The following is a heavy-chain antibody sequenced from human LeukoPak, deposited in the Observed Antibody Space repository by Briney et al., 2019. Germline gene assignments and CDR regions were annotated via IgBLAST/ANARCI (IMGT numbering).Heavy chain of an antibody. CDR2: INPSGGST. Sequence: ASVKVSCKASGYTFTSYYMHWVRQAPGQGLEWMGMINPSGGSTSYAQKFQGRVTMTRDTSTSTVYMELGSLRSADTAVYYCARDIRDYYDSSGYYWDYWGQGTLVTVSS. CDR1: GYTFTSYY. D-gene: IGHD3-22*01. CDR3: ARDIRDYYDSSGYYWDY. J-gene: IGHJ4*02. V-gene: IGHV1-46*01.